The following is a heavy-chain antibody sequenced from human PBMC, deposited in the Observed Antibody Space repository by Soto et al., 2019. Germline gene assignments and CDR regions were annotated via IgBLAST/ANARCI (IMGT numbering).Heavy chain of an antibody. Sequence: SETLSLTCAVSGGSISSGGYSWSWIRQPPGKGLEWIGYIYHSGSTYYNPSLKSRVTISVDRSKNQFSLKLSSVTAADTAVYYCARGGFRPGHDAFDIWGQGTMVTVSS. CDR1: GGSISSGGYS. D-gene: IGHD3-10*01. CDR2: IYHSGST. V-gene: IGHV4-30-2*01. CDR3: ARGGFRPGHDAFDI. J-gene: IGHJ3*02.